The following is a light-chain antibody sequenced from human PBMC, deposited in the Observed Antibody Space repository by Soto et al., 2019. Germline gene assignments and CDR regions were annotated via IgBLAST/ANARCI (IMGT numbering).Light chain of an antibody. V-gene: IGLV1-51*01. CDR1: SSNIGKNY. CDR3: GSWDSSLAAVL. Sequence: QSVLTQPPSVSAAAGQKVSISCSGSSSNIGKNYVAWYQHLPGTVPKLLIYGNNKRPSGIPDRFSASKSGTSATLGITGLQTGDEADYYCGSWDSSLAAVLFGGGTKLTVL. J-gene: IGLJ2*01. CDR2: GNN.